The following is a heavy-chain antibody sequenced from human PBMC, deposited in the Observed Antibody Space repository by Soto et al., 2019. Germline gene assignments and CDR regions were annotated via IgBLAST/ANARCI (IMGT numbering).Heavy chain of an antibody. CDR3: ARDKITGRFDY. V-gene: IGHV4-34*01. J-gene: IGHJ4*02. Sequence: QVQLQQWGAGLLKPSETLSLTCAVYGGSFSGYYWTWIRQPPGTGLEWIGEINHSGSTNYNPSLKIRVTISVDTSKNHCSLKLTAVTAAHTAVYYCARDKITGRFDYWGQGTLVTVSS. CDR1: GGSFSGYY. D-gene: IGHD2-8*02. CDR2: INHSGST.